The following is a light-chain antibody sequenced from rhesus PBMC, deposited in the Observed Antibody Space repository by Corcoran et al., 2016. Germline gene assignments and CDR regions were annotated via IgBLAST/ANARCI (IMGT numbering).Light chain of an antibody. J-gene: IGLJ1*01. Sequence: QSAPTQSPSVSGSPGQSVTISCTGTSSDIGGYNRVSWYQQRPGKAPKLMIYGFSCRPSGVSDRFSGSKSGNTASLTISGLQAEDEADYYCCSDAISSTFIFGGGTRLTVL. CDR3: CSDAISSTFI. CDR1: SSDIGGYNR. CDR2: GFS. V-gene: IGLV2-13*02.